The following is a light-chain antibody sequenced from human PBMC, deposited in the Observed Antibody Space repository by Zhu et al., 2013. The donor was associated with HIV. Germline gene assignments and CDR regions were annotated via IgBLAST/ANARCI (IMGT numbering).Light chain of an antibody. CDR1: QTIASN. CDR3: QQYGNSPWT. J-gene: IGKJ1*01. V-gene: IGKV3-20*01. CDR2: GAS. Sequence: EVVMTQSPATLSVSPGERATLSCRASQTIASNLAWYQQKPGQAPRLLIYGASSRAIGIPDRFSGSESGTDFTLTISRLDPEDFAVYYCQQYGNSPWTFGQGTKVEIK.